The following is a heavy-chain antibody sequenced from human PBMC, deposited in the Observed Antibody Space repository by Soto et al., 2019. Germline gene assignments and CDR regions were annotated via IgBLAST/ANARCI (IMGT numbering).Heavy chain of an antibody. CDR3: ARDRSPYRNWYDVAAFDI. Sequence: QVQLVQSGAEVKKPGASVKVSCKASGYTFTSYGISWVRQAPGQGLEWMGWISAYNGNTNYAQKLQGRVTMTTDTSTRPAYMELRSLRSDDTAVYYCARDRSPYRNWYDVAAFDIWGQGTMVTVSS. D-gene: IGHD1-20*01. V-gene: IGHV1-18*01. CDR2: ISAYNGNT. J-gene: IGHJ3*02. CDR1: GYTFTSYG.